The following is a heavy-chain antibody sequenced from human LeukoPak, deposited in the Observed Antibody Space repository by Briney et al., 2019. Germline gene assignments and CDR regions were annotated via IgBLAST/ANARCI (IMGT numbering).Heavy chain of an antibody. CDR3: AGTIFGSYYGMDV. V-gene: IGHV1-18*01. CDR2: ISAYNGNT. Sequence: GASVKVSCKASGYTFTSYGIGGVGQAPDKGLEGMGWISAYNGNTNYAQKLQGRVTMTTDTSTSTAYMELRSLRSDDTAVYYCAGTIFGSYYGMDVWGQGTTVTVSS. J-gene: IGHJ6*02. D-gene: IGHD3-3*01. CDR1: GYTFTSYG.